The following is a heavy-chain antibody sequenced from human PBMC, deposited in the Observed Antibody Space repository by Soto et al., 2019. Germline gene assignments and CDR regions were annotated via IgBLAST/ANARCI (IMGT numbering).Heavy chain of an antibody. CDR2: VYNSGST. CDR3: EGEVVVGPGSQTYYYYGMDV. Sequence: SETLSLTCRVFGDSFGGYYWSWIRQPPGKGREWIGYVYNSGSTTYNPSLKSRVTISIDTSKNEFSRELSSVTAADTAVYYCEGEVVVGPGSQTYYYYGMDVWGPGPTGT. J-gene: IGHJ6*02. V-gene: IGHV4-59*01. CDR1: GDSFGGYY. D-gene: IGHD3-22*01.